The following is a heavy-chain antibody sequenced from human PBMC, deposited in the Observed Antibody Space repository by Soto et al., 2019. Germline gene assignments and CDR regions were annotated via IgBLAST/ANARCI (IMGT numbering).Heavy chain of an antibody. D-gene: IGHD3-3*01. CDR2: IYHSGST. V-gene: IGHV4-4*03. Sequence: QVQLQESGPGLVKPPGTLSLTCAVCGGSISSTNWWTCSRQPPGKGLEWIGDIYHSGSTNYNPPLKSRVTISVDKSKNQFSLKLSFVTAADTAVYYCARRSYDCLDVWGQGTTVTVSS. CDR1: GGSISSTNW. CDR3: ARRSYDCLDV. J-gene: IGHJ6*02.